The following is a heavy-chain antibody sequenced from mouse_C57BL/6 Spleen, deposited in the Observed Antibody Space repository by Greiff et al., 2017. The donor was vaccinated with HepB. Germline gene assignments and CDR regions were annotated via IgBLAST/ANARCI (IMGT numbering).Heavy chain of an antibody. Sequence: EVKLQESGPGLVKPSQSLSLTCSVTGYSITSGYYWNWIRQFPGNKLEWMGYISYDGSNNYNPSLKNRISITRDTSKNQFFLKLNSVTTEDTATYYCARGDYYGRSGDYFDYWGQGTTLTVSS. J-gene: IGHJ2*01. CDR2: ISYDGSN. CDR1: GYSITSGYY. D-gene: IGHD1-1*01. V-gene: IGHV3-6*01. CDR3: ARGDYYGRSGDYFDY.